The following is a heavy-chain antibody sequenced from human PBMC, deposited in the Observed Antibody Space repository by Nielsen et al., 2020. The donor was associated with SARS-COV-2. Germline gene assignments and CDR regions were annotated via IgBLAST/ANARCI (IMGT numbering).Heavy chain of an antibody. CDR1: GGSIGRYY. CDR3: ARTCDSTSCYPPEAFDI. D-gene: IGHD2-2*01. Sequence: SETLSLTCTVSGGSIGRYYWSWIRQPPGRGLEWIGYIFYNGDTSYNPSLKSRVTMSVDTSKNQFSLKLSSMTAADTAVYYCARTCDSTSCYPPEAFDIWGQGTRVTVSS. V-gene: IGHV4-59*01. CDR2: IFYNGDT. J-gene: IGHJ3*02.